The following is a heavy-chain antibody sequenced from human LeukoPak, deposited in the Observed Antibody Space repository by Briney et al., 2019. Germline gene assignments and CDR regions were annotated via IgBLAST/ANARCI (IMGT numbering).Heavy chain of an antibody. CDR1: GFTFSSYE. J-gene: IGHJ5*02. CDR2: ISSSGSTI. V-gene: IGHV3-48*03. Sequence: QPGGSLRLSCAASGFTFSSYEMNWVRQAPGKGLEWVSYISSSGSTIYYADSVKGRFTISRDNAKNSLYLQMNSLRAEDTAVYYCARHYDYVWENWFDPRGQGTLVTVSS. D-gene: IGHD3-16*01. CDR3: ARHYDYVWENWFDP.